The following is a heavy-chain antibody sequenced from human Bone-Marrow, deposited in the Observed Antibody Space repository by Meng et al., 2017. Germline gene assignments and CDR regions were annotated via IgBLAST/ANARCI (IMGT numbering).Heavy chain of an antibody. CDR1: GFTFSSYS. Sequence: GGSLRLSCAASGFTFSSYSMNWVRQAPGKGLEWVSSISSSSSYIYYADSVKGRFTISRDNAKNTLYLQMNSLRGEDTAVYYCARDVAGRGGYWGQGTRVTVSS. CDR2: ISSSSSYI. V-gene: IGHV3-21*01. J-gene: IGHJ4*02. D-gene: IGHD1-26*01. CDR3: ARDVAGRGGY.